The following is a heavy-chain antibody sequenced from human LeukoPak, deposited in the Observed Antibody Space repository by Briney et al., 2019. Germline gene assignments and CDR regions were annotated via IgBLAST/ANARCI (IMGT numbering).Heavy chain of an antibody. J-gene: IGHJ4*02. D-gene: IGHD3-10*01. CDR1: GFTFSSYA. Sequence: PGRSLRLSCAASGFTFSSYAMHWVRQAPGKGLEWVAVISYDGSNKYYADSVEGRFTISRDNSKNTLYLQMNSLRAEDTAVYYCARDSMVRGVIFYFDYWGQGTLVTVSS. V-gene: IGHV3-30*04. CDR2: ISYDGSNK. CDR3: ARDSMVRGVIFYFDY.